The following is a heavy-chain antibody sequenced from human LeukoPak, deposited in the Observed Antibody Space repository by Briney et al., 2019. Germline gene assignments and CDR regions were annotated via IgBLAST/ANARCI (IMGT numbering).Heavy chain of an antibody. CDR2: IKSKTDGGTT. Sequence: PGGSLRLSCAASGFTFSSYGMNWVRQAPGKGLEWVGRIKSKTDGGTTDYAAPVKGRFTISRDDSKNTLYLQMNSLKTEDTAVYYCTTAPYYGSGSYYGYWGQGTLVTVSS. J-gene: IGHJ4*02. CDR1: GFTFSSYG. D-gene: IGHD3-10*01. V-gene: IGHV3-15*07. CDR3: TTAPYYGSGSYYGY.